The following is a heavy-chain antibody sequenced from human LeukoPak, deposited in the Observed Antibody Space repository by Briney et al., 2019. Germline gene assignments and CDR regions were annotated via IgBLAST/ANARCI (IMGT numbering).Heavy chain of an antibody. J-gene: IGHJ2*01. CDR2: ISSSGSTI. CDR1: GFTFSSYG. CDR3: ARDRCGGDCAYWYFDL. D-gene: IGHD2-21*02. Sequence: PGGSLRLSCAASGFTFSSYGMNWVRQAPGKGLEWVSYISSSGSTIYYADSVKGRFTISRDNAKNSLFLQLNSLRDDDTAVYYCARDRCGGDCAYWYFDLWGRGTLVTVSS. V-gene: IGHV3-48*02.